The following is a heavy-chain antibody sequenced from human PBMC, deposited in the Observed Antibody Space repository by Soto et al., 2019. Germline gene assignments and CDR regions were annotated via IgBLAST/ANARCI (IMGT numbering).Heavy chain of an antibody. CDR2: IYYSGST. D-gene: IGHD6-13*01. CDR3: ATRPGIAAALHY. V-gene: IGHV4-39*01. Sequence: SETLSLSCTVSGGSISSSSYCWGWIRQPPGKGLEWIGSIYYSGSTYYNPSLKSRVTISVDTSKNQFSLKLSSVTAADTAVYYCATRPGIAAALHYWGQGTLVTVSS. J-gene: IGHJ4*02. CDR1: GGSISSSSYC.